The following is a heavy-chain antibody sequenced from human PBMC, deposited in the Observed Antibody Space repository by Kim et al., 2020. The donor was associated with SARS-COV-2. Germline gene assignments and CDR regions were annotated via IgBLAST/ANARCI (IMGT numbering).Heavy chain of an antibody. V-gene: IGHV3-23*01. CDR2: ISGSGGST. Sequence: GGSLRLSCAASGFTFSSYAMSWVRQAPGKGLEWVSAISGSGGSTYYADSVKGRFTISRDNSKNTLYLQMNSLRAEDTAVYYCAKGGRPITMVRGVIGVFDYWGQGTLVTVSS. CDR3: AKGGRPITMVRGVIGVFDY. J-gene: IGHJ4*02. D-gene: IGHD3-10*01. CDR1: GFTFSSYA.